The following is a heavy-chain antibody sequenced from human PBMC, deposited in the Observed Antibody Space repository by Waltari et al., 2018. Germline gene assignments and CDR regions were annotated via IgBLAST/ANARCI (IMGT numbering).Heavy chain of an antibody. CDR2: IDHRGSS. CDR1: GGSFSGSX. CDR3: ARGNXGXYFXDSKGSYYGMDX. D-gene: IGHD2-15*01. J-gene: IGHJ6*02. V-gene: IGHV4-34*01. Sequence: LQQWGAXLLXXSETXSLPCAXYGGSFSGSXWSWVRPPPGKGLAWFWEIDHRGSSNYXPSLKXRVTVSVDASXKQFSLKLSSVTAADTAXYYCARGNXGXYFXDSKGSYYGMDXWGQGTTVTVSS.